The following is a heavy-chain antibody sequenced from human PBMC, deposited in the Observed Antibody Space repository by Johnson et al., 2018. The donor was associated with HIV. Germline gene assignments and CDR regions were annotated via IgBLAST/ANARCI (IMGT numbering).Heavy chain of an antibody. CDR3: AKALGIVVVLDAFDI. Sequence: VQLVESGGGLVKPGGSLRLSCAASGFTFSNAWMTCVRQAAGKGLEWVSGISWNSGSIGYADSVKGRFTISRDNAKNSLYLQMNRLRAEDTALYYCAKALGIVVVLDAFDIWGQGTMVTVSS. CDR2: ISWNSGSI. CDR1: GFTFSNAW. V-gene: IGHV3-9*01. D-gene: IGHD3-22*01. J-gene: IGHJ3*02.